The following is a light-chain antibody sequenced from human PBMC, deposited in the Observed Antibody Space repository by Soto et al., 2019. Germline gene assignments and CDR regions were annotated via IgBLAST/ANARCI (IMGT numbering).Light chain of an antibody. CDR3: QHYNSYSRT. J-gene: IGKJ2*02. CDR1: QSISSW. V-gene: IGKV1-5*03. CDR2: KAS. Sequence: DIQMTQSPSTLSASVGDRVTITCRASQSISSWLAWYQQKPGKAPKLLIYKASSLESGVPSRFSGSGSGTEFTLTISSLQPDDFATYHCQHYNSYSRTFGQGTKLEIK.